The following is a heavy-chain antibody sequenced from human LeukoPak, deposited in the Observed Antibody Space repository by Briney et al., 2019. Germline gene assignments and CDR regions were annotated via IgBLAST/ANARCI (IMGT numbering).Heavy chain of an antibody. V-gene: IGHV1-18*01. CDR2: ISAYNGNT. Sequence: WASVRVSCKASGYTFTSYGISWVRQAPGQGLEWMGWISAYNGNTNYAQKLQGRVTMTTDTSTSTAYMELRSLRSDDTAVYYCARDQWVRGVTPYYFDYWGQGTLVTVSS. J-gene: IGHJ4*02. CDR3: ARDQWVRGVTPYYFDY. D-gene: IGHD3-10*01. CDR1: GYTFTSYG.